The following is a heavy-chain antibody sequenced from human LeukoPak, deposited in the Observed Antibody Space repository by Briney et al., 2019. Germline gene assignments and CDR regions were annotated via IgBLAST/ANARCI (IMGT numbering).Heavy chain of an antibody. J-gene: IGHJ5*02. CDR1: GGSFSGYY. CDR2: INHSGST. V-gene: IGHV4-34*01. CDR3: ARDQRSLYDL. D-gene: IGHD1-26*01. Sequence: SETLSLTCAVYGGSFSGYYWSWIRQPPGKGLEWIGEINHSGSTNYNPSLKSRVTISVDTSKNQFSLKLSSVTAADTAMYFCARDQRSLYDLWGQGSLVTVSS.